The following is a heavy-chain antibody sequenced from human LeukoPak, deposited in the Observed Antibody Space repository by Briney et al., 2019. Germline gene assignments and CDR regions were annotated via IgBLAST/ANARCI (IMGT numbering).Heavy chain of an antibody. J-gene: IGHJ4*02. V-gene: IGHV4-30-2*01. Sequence: SETLSLTCAVSGGSINTGGYSWSWIRQPPGKGLEWIGYIYYSGSTYYNPSLKSRVTISVDRSKNQFSLKLTSVTAADTAVYYCARSGYYGSGSFSNFDYWGQGTLVTVSS. CDR1: GGSINTGGYS. CDR2: IYYSGST. D-gene: IGHD3-10*01. CDR3: ARSGYYGSGSFSNFDY.